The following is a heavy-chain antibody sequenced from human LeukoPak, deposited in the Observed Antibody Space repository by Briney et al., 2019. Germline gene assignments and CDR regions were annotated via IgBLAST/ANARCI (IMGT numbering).Heavy chain of an antibody. CDR1: GGSFSGYY. V-gene: IGHV4-34*01. D-gene: IGHD1-26*01. J-gene: IGHJ6*03. CDR3: ARRSYYYYYYMDV. CDR2: INHSGST. Sequence: SETLSLTCAVYGGSFSGYYWSWIRQPPGKGLEWIGEINHSGSTNYNPSLKSRVTISVDTSKNQFSLKLSSVTAADTAVYYCARRSYYYYYYMDVWGKGTTVTISS.